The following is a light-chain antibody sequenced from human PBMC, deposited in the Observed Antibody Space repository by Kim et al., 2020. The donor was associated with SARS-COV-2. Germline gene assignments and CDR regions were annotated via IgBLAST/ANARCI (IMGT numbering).Light chain of an antibody. CDR2: EKN. J-gene: IGLJ2*01. CDR3: NSRESGVNHVV. V-gene: IGLV3-19*01. CDR1: SRRSYY. Sequence: ALGQTVRITCQGDSRRSYYASWYQQKPGQAPLRVLYEKNNRPSGIPDRFSGSSSGNTASLTITGAQAEDEADYYCNSRESGVNHVVFGGGTQLTVL.